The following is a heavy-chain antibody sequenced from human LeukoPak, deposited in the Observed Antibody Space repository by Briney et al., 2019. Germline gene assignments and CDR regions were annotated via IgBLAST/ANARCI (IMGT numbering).Heavy chain of an antibody. CDR1: GYSISSGYY. CDR2: IYHSGST. J-gene: IGHJ4*02. D-gene: IGHD2-2*01. CDR3: ARSDIVVVPAANINIGSVFDY. V-gene: IGHV4-38-2*01. Sequence: SETLSLTCAVSGYSISSGYYWGWIRQPPGKGLEWIGSIYHSGSTYYNPSLKSRVTISVDTSKNQFSLKLSSVTAADTAVYYCARSDIVVVPAANINIGSVFDYWGQGTLVTVSS.